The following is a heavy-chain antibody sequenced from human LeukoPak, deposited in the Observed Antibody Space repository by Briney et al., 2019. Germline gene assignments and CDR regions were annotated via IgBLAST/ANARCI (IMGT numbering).Heavy chain of an antibody. Sequence: SETLSLTCSVSGGSMNSYYWSWIRQPPGKGLEFIGYIFYSGSTNYNPSLKSRVTMSVDTSKNQFSLKLSSVTAADTAVYYCARGPRIAAGDTVDYWGQGTLVTVSS. D-gene: IGHD6-13*01. CDR1: GGSMNSYY. J-gene: IGHJ4*02. CDR2: IFYSGST. CDR3: ARGPRIAAGDTVDY. V-gene: IGHV4-59*12.